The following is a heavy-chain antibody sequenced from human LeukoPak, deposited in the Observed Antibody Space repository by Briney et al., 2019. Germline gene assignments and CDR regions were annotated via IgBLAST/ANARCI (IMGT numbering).Heavy chain of an antibody. D-gene: IGHD3-10*01. V-gene: IGHV3-23*01. CDR1: GFTFSSYG. CDR3: AKSMVRGVIPGFDY. Sequence: PGGSLRLSCAASGFTFSSYGMSWVRRAPGKGLEWVSAISGSGGSTYYADSVKGRFTISRDNSKNTLYLQMNSLRAEDTAVYYCAKSMVRGVIPGFDYWGQGTLVTVSS. CDR2: ISGSGGST. J-gene: IGHJ4*02.